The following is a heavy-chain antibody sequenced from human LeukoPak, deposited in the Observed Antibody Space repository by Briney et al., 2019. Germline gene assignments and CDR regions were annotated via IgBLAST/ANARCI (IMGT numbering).Heavy chain of an antibody. CDR2: ISGYNGNT. J-gene: IGHJ4*02. CDR3: ARGGLRTYLDY. Sequence: GASVKVSCKASGYTFTSYGLTWVRQVPGQGLEWMGWISGYNGNTNYAQKFQGRVSMTTDTPASTVYMELRSLTSDDTAVYYCARGGLRTYLDYWGQGTLVTVSS. V-gene: IGHV1-18*01. CDR1: GYTFTSYG. D-gene: IGHD2-21*01.